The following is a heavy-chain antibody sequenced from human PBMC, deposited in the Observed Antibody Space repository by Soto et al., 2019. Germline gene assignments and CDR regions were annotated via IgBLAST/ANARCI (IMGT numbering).Heavy chain of an antibody. J-gene: IGHJ4*02. Sequence: VASVKVSCKASGYTFTGYYMHWVRQAPGQGLEWMGWINPNSGGTNYAQKFQGRVTMTRDTSISTAYMELSRLRSDDTAVYYCALLQEYDKNFDYWGQGTLVTVSS. CDR1: GYTFTGYY. V-gene: IGHV1-2*02. D-gene: IGHD2-15*01. CDR2: INPNSGGT. CDR3: ALLQEYDKNFDY.